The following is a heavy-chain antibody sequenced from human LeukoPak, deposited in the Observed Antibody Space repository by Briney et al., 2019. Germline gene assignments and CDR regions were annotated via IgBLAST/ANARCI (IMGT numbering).Heavy chain of an antibody. CDR2: IYHSGSS. V-gene: IGHV4-39*07. Sequence: PSETLSLTCTVSGGSISSGRYYWSWIRRPPGKGLEWIGSIYHSGSSYYNPSLKSRVTISVDTSKNQFSLKLRSVTAADTAVYHCARAETYSSGWYDPFFDYRGQGTLVTVST. J-gene: IGHJ4*02. CDR1: GGSISSGRYY. CDR3: ARAETYSSGWYDPFFDY. D-gene: IGHD6-19*01.